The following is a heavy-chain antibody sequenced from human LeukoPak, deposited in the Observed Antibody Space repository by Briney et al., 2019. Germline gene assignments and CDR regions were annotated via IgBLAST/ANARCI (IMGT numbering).Heavy chain of an antibody. D-gene: IGHD3-22*01. CDR3: ARLGGYYDSSGYLNWFDP. CDR2: IIPIFGTA. CDR1: GGTFSSYA. Sequence: ASVKVSCKASGGTFSSYAISWVRQAPGQGLEWMGGIIPIFGTANYAQKFQGRVTITADKSTSTAYTELSSLRSEDTAVYYCARLGGYYDSSGYLNWFDPWGQGTLVTVSS. J-gene: IGHJ5*02. V-gene: IGHV1-69*06.